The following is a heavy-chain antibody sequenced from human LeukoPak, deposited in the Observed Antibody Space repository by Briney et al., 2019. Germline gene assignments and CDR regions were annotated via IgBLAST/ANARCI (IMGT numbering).Heavy chain of an antibody. CDR1: GFTFSSYW. J-gene: IGHJ4*02. CDR3: ARGRPHGNDY. D-gene: IGHD4-23*01. Sequence: GGSLRLSCAASGFTFSSYWMNWVRHVPGKGLVWVSRIVSDGSNTNYADSVKGRFTISRDNAKNTLYLQMNSLRVEDTAVYYCARGRPHGNDYWGQGTLVTVSS. CDR2: IVSDGSNT. V-gene: IGHV3-74*01.